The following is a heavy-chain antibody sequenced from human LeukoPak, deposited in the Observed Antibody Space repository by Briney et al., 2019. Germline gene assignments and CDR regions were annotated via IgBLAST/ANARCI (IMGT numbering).Heavy chain of an antibody. V-gene: IGHV4-4*02. J-gene: IGHJ3*02. D-gene: IGHD3-22*01. CDR2: IYHSGST. Sequence: SGTLSLTCAVSGGSISSSNWWSWVRQPPGKGLEWIGEIYHSGSTNYNPSLKSRVTISVDKSKNQFSLKLSSVTAADTAVYYCASLYYDSSGYCGLLKQDAFDIWGQGTMVTVSS. CDR3: ASLYYDSSGYCGLLKQDAFDI. CDR1: GGSISSSNW.